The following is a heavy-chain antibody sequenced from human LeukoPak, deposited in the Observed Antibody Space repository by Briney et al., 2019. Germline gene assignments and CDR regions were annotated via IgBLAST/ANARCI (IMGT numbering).Heavy chain of an antibody. CDR1: GYSFTSYW. CDR2: VYPGDSDT. J-gene: IGHJ5*02. Sequence: RESPQISCKGSGYSFTSYWIGWVRQMPAKSLQWLGIVYPGDSDTRYSPSFQGQVTLSADKSISPAYLQWSSLTASDTAMYYCARLFWTIGDGYKPQPKRSNWFDPWGQGTLVTVSS. CDR3: ARLFWTIGDGYKPQPKRSNWFDP. V-gene: IGHV5-51*01. D-gene: IGHD5-24*01.